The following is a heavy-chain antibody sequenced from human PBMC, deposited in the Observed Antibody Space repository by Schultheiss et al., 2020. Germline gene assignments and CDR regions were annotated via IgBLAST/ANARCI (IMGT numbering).Heavy chain of an antibody. Sequence: ASVKVSCKASGYTFTSYYMHWVRQAPGQGLEWMGIINPSGGSTSYAQKFQGRVTMTRDTSTSTVYMELSRLRSDDTAVYYCARERRWHSSGWYGIDYWGQGTLVTVSS. CDR3: ARERRWHSSGWYGIDY. CDR1: GYTFTSYY. V-gene: IGHV1-46*01. CDR2: INPSGGST. D-gene: IGHD6-19*01. J-gene: IGHJ4*02.